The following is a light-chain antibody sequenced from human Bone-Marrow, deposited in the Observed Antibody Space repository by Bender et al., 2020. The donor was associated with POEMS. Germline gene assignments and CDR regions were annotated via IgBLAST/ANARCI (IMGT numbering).Light chain of an antibody. Sequence: QSVLTQPPSASGTPGQRVTISCSGGSSNIGAHAVNWYQHLPGTAPKLLIYSSHRRPSEVPDRFSGSRSGTSASLAISGLQSEDEADYYCAVWDDSLIGWVFGGGTKLTVL. CDR1: SSNIGAHA. J-gene: IGLJ3*02. V-gene: IGLV1-44*01. CDR3: AVWDDSLIGWV. CDR2: SSH.